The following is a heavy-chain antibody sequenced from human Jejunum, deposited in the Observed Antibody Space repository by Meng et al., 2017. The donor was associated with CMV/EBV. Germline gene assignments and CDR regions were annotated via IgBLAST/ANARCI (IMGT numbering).Heavy chain of an antibody. CDR2: VSYICTS. J-gene: IGHJ4*02. V-gene: IGHV4-59*01. Sequence: VSVHSLLSYSLRSILQSPYTGLAWICFVSYICTSYYTPSLKSRVTVSLDMSNSPFSLTLTSVTAADTAVYFCAIDLGGLGKYFDYWGQGSLVTVSS. CDR1: VHSLLSYS. CDR3: AIDLGGLGKYFDY. D-gene: IGHD3-16*01.